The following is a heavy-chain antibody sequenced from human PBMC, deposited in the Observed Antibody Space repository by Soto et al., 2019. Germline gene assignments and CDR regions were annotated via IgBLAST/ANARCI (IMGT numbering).Heavy chain of an antibody. V-gene: IGHV4-31*03. CDR3: ARAPILLRFSDMDV. Sequence: PSETLSLTCTVSGGSISSGGYYWSWIRQHPGKGLEWIGYIYYSGSTYYNPSLKSRVTISVDTSKNQFSLKLSSVTAADTAVYYCARAPILLRFSDMDVWGKGTTVTVSS. CDR1: GGSISSGGYY. J-gene: IGHJ6*03. CDR2: IYYSGST. D-gene: IGHD3-3*01.